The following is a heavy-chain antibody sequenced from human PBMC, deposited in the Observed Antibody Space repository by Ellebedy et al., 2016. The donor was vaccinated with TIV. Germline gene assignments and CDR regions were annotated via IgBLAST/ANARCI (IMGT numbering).Heavy chain of an antibody. V-gene: IGHV3-30*03. CDR3: ARDLTYGLYYYESSGYSGQTAFDY. Sequence: GESLKISCAASGFTFSTYEMHWVRQAPGKGLEWVAVISYDGGIKYYSDSVKGRFTISRDNSKNTLYLQMNSLRAEDTAGYYCARDLTYGLYYYESSGYSGQTAFDYWGQGTLVTVSS. CDR2: ISYDGGIK. CDR1: GFTFSTYE. J-gene: IGHJ4*02. D-gene: IGHD3-22*01.